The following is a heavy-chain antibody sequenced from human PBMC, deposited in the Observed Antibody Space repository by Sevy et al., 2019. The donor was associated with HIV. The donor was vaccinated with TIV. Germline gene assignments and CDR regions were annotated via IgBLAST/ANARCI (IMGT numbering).Heavy chain of an antibody. CDR3: VKEVSQYSYSDY. CDR1: GFTFSNYA. Sequence: GGSLRLSCAASGFTFSNYAMSWVRQTPGKGLEWVPAISGSADATNYTDSVKGRFTIYRDNSKNTVYLQMNSLRAEDTAVYYCVKEVSQYSYSDYWGQGTLVTVSS. J-gene: IGHJ4*02. D-gene: IGHD5-18*01. V-gene: IGHV3-23*01. CDR2: ISGSADAT.